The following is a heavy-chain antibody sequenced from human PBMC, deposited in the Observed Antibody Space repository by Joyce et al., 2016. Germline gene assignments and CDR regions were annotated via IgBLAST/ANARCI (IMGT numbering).Heavy chain of an antibody. Sequence: EVQLVESGGGLVQPGGSLRLSCAGSGFVFSTYWMHWGRQAPGKGLVWIGRISADGSTSNDADSVRGRFTISRDNAKDTLYLQINSLRADDTAVYFCARDGWASGWKYWGQGTPVTVSS. CDR1: GFVFSTYW. V-gene: IGHV3-74*01. CDR3: ARDGWASGWKY. D-gene: IGHD6-19*01. CDR2: ISADGSTS. J-gene: IGHJ4*02.